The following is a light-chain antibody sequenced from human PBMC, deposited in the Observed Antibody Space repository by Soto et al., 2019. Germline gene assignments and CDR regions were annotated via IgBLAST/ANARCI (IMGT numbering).Light chain of an antibody. J-gene: IGLJ1*01. V-gene: IGLV2-14*03. CDR3: SSYTSSVTYV. Sequence: QSALTQPASVSGSPGQSITISCTGTSSDVGGYNSVSWYQQHPDKAPKLIIYEISNRPSGVSTRFSGSKSGNTASLTISGLQAEDEADYYCSSYTSSVTYVFGTGTKLTVL. CDR1: SSDVGGYNS. CDR2: EIS.